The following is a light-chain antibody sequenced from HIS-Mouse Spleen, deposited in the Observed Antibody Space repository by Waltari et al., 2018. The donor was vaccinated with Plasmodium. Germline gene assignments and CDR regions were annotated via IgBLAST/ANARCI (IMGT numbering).Light chain of an antibody. V-gene: IGKV3-15*01. CDR1: QSVSSK. CDR3: QQYNNWSFT. CDR2: GAS. Sequence: EIVMTQSPATLSVSPGERATLSCRASQSVSSKLAWYQQKPGQAPRLLIYGASARATGIPARFSGSGSGTEFTLTISSRQSEDFAVYYCQQYNNWSFTFGPGTKVDIK. J-gene: IGKJ3*01.